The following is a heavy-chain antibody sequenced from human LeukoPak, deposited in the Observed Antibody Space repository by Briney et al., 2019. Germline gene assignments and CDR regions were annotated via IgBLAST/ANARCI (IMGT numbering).Heavy chain of an antibody. D-gene: IGHD3-10*01. CDR2: ISGSGSST. CDR3: AKAIVSYYGSGRDDAFDV. V-gene: IGHV3-23*01. CDR1: GFTFTSYG. J-gene: IGHJ3*01. Sequence: GGPLRLSCAASGFTFTSYGMSWVRQAPGKGLEWVSAISGSGSSTYYADSVKGRFTFSRDNSKNTLYLQMNTLRAEDTALYYCAKAIVSYYGSGRDDAFDVWGQGTMVTVSS.